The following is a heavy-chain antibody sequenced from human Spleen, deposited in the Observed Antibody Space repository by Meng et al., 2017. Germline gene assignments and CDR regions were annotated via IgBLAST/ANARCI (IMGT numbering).Heavy chain of an antibody. CDR3: ARGPTTMAHDFDY. CDR2: INHSGST. D-gene: IGHD4-11*01. Sequence: SETLSLTCAVYGGSFRGYYWSWIRQPPGKGLEWIGEINHSGSTNYNPSLESRATISVDTSQNNLSLKLSSVTAADSAVYYCARGPTTMAHDFDYWGQGTLVTVSS. J-gene: IGHJ4*02. CDR1: GGSFRGYY. V-gene: IGHV4-34*01.